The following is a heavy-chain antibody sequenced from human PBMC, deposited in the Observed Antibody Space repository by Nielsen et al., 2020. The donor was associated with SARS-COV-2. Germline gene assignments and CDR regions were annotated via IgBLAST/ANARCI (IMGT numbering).Heavy chain of an antibody. D-gene: IGHD6-6*01. V-gene: IGHV1-8*01. CDR3: ARHQSIAARPRWFDP. CDR2: MNPNSGNT. Sequence: ASVKVSCKASGYTFTSYDINWVRQATGQGLEWMGWMNPNSGNTGYAQKFQGRVTMTRNTSISTAYMELNSLRSEDTAVYYCARHQSIAARPRWFDPWGQGTLVTVSS. J-gene: IGHJ5*02. CDR1: GYTFTSYD.